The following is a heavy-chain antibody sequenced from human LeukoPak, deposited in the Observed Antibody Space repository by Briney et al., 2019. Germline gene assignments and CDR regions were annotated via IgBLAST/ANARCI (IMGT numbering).Heavy chain of an antibody. D-gene: IGHD5-24*01. CDR2: IYYSGST. CDR1: GVSFSGYY. CDR3: ARAGGEIATIHYFDY. J-gene: IGHJ4*02. V-gene: IGHV4-30-4*01. Sequence: SETLSLTCAVYGVSFSGYYWSWIRQPPGKGLEWIGYIYYSGSTYYNPSLKSRVTISVDTSKNQFSLKLSSVTAADTAVYYCARAGGEIATIHYFDYWGQGTLVTVSS.